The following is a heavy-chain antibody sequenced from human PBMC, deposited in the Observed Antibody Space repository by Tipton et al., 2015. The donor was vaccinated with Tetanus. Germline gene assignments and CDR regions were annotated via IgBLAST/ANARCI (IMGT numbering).Heavy chain of an antibody. CDR2: ISGSGDET. V-gene: IGHV3-23*01. CDR1: GFTFSNYA. D-gene: IGHD2-8*01. CDR3: AKGRTVVGVGRRNNSWFDP. J-gene: IGHJ5*02. Sequence: SLRLSCAASGFTFSNYAMNWVRQSPLRGLEWVSGISGSGDETHYADSVKGRFSISRDNSMNSVYLQMNSLRAEDTALYYCAKGRTVVGVGRRNNSWFDPWGQGTQVTVSS.